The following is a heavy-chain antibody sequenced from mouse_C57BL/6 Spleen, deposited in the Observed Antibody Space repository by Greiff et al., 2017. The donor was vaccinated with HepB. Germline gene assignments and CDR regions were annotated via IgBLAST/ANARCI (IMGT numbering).Heavy chain of an antibody. V-gene: IGHV1-52*01. CDR1: GYTFTSYW. Sequence: QVHVKQPGAELVRPGSSVKLSCKASGYTFTSYWMHWVKQRPIQGLEWIGNIDPSDSETHYNQKFKDKATLTVDKSSSTAYMQLSSLTSEDSAVYYCARRGQSPTGAMDYWGQGTSVTVSS. CDR3: ARRGQSPTGAMDY. CDR2: IDPSDSET. J-gene: IGHJ4*01.